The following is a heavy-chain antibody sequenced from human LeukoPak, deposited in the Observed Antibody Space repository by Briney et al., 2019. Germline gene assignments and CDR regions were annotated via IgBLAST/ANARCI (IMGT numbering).Heavy chain of an antibody. CDR2: ISSSSYI. V-gene: IGHV3-21*01. CDR3: ARAAWIQLWFLLEGYYYMDV. J-gene: IGHJ6*03. Sequence: GGSLRLSCAASGFTFSSYSMNWVRQAPGKGLEWVSSISSSSYIYYADSVKGRFTISRDNAKNSLYLQMNSLRAEDTAVYYCARAAWIQLWFLLEGYYYMDVRGKGTTVTISS. D-gene: IGHD5-18*01. CDR1: GFTFSSYS.